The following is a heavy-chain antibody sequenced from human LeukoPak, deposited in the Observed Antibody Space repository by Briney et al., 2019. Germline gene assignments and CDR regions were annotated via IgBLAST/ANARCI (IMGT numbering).Heavy chain of an antibody. D-gene: IGHD4-17*01. Sequence: PSETLSLTCTVSGGSTSSSSYSWGWIRHPPGKGRGWFGTVYYSGSSSYNPSLKSRVTISVDTSKNQFSLKLSSVTAADTAVYYCARLDYGDYYFDYWGQGTLVTVSS. CDR3: ARLDYGDYYFDY. V-gene: IGHV4-39*01. J-gene: IGHJ4*02. CDR2: VYYSGSS. CDR1: GGSTSSSSYS.